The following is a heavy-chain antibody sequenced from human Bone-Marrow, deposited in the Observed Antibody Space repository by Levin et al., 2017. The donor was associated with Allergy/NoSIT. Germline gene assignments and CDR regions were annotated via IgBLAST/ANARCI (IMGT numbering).Heavy chain of an antibody. V-gene: IGHV4-59*01. J-gene: IGHJ6*02. Sequence: SETLSLTCTVSGDSISRYYWSWIRQPPGKGLEWIGYIYYSGSTNYNPSLKSRVTISVDTSKNQFSLDLNSVTAADTAVYYCARDAQTSPTRNYGMDVWGQGTTVTVSS. CDR3: ARDAQTSPTRNYGMDV. CDR1: GDSISRYY. CDR2: IYYSGST.